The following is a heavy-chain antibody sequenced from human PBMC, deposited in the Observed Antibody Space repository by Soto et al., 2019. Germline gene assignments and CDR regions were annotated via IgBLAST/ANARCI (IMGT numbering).Heavy chain of an antibody. D-gene: IGHD3-10*01. J-gene: IGHJ4*02. V-gene: IGHV3-7*01. CDR2: INQDGSEK. CDR1: GFSFSSSW. Sequence: EVQLVESGGGLVQPGGTLRLSCTASGFSFSSSWMAWVRQTPGKGLEWEGNINQDGSEKSCVEGRFTISRDNAKNSLYLQMNSLRAEDTAVYFCARDPAFGAFDYWGQGTLVTVSS. CDR3: ARDPAFGAFDY.